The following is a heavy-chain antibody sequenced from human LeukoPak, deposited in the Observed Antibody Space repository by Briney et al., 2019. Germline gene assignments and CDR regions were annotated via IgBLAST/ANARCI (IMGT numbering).Heavy chain of an antibody. Sequence: QTLSLTCAISGDSVSSNSVTWNWIRQSPSRGLEWLGRTYYRSTWYNDYAVSVRGRITVNPDTSKNHFSLHLNSVTPEDTAVYYCARRLTQYDCFDPWGQGILVTVSS. CDR1: GDSVSSNSVT. CDR2: TYYRSTWYN. CDR3: ARRLTQYDCFDP. V-gene: IGHV6-1*01. D-gene: IGHD2-2*01. J-gene: IGHJ5*02.